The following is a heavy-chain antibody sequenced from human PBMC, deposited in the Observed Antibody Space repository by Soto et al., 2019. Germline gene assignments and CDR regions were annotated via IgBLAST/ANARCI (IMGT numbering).Heavy chain of an antibody. CDR1: GFIFSDYS. CDR2: ISSSGRTI. CDR3: ARSLNYYDDDDYQRSFYLDY. J-gene: IGHJ4*02. D-gene: IGHD3-22*01. Sequence: GGSLRLSCTVSGFIFSDYSLNWVRQAPGKGLEWVSYISSSGRTIDYTDSVKGRFTVSRDSAKNSLHLQMNGLRDEDTAVYYCARSLNYYDDDDYQRSFYLDYWGQGALVTVSS. V-gene: IGHV3-48*02.